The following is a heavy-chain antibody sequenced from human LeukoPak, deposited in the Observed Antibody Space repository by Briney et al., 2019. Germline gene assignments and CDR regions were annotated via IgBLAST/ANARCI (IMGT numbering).Heavy chain of an antibody. CDR1: GFTFSSYS. V-gene: IGHV3-48*02. D-gene: IGHD3-9*01. CDR2: ISSGSSTI. Sequence: GGSLRLSCVVSGFTFSSYSMNWVRQASGKGLEWVSYISSGSSTIYYTDSVKGRFTISRDNAKNSLYLQMNSLRDEDTAVYYCATGARYFDSWGQGTLVTVSS. J-gene: IGHJ4*02. CDR3: ATGARYFDS.